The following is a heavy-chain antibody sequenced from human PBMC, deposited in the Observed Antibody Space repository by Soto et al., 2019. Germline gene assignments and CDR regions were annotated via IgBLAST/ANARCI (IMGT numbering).Heavy chain of an antibody. CDR3: AACLYYDFWSGYPTAIDY. CDR2: IVVGSGNT. J-gene: IGHJ4*02. Sequence: VAPVKVSCKASGFTFTSSAVQWGRQARGQRLEWIGWIVVGSGNTNYAQKFQERVTITRDMSTSTAYMELSSLRSEDTAVYYCAACLYYDFWSGYPTAIDYWGQGTLVTVSS. V-gene: IGHV1-58*01. CDR1: GFTFTSSA. D-gene: IGHD3-3*01.